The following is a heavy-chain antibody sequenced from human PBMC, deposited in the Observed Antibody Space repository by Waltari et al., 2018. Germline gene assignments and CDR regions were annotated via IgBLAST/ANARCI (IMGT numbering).Heavy chain of an antibody. CDR1: GFTFDDYA. J-gene: IGHJ4*02. CDR2: ISWNSGSI. V-gene: IGHV3-9*01. CDR3: VRRLDKRRGFDY. Sequence: EVQLVESGGGLVQPGRSLRLSCAASGFTFDDYAMHWVRQAPGKGLEWVSGISWNSGSIGYADSVQGRYTISRDNAKNTVFLQMNSLRVEDTAVYYCVRRLDKRRGFDYWGQGTLVTVSS. D-gene: IGHD3-16*01.